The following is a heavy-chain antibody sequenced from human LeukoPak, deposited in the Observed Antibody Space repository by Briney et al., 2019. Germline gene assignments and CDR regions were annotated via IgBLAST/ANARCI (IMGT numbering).Heavy chain of an antibody. CDR1: GASISSSSYY. CDR2: IYYSGST. V-gene: IGHV4-39*07. CDR3: ARIYSVLSTTSYYMDV. Sequence: SETLSLTCTVSGASISSSSYYCGWIRQPPGKGLEWIGSIYYSGSTYYNPSLKSRVTISVDTSKNQFSLKLSSVTAADTAVYYCARIYSVLSTTSYYMDVWGKGTTVTVSS. D-gene: IGHD1-26*01. J-gene: IGHJ6*03.